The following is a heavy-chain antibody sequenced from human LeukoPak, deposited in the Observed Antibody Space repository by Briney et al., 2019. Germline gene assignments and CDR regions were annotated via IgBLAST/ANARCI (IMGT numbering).Heavy chain of an antibody. CDR1: GYTFSGYG. V-gene: IGHV1-18*01. CDR3: ARDGTSTDDY. D-gene: IGHD2-2*01. J-gene: IGHJ4*02. CDR2: VSGNNDNP. Sequence: ASVKVSCKASGYTFSGYGISWVRQAPGQGLEWIAWVSGNNDNPNYGQKFQGRFTVTTDSSTSTAYMELRNLRSDDTVVYYCARDGTSTDDYWGQGTLVTVSS.